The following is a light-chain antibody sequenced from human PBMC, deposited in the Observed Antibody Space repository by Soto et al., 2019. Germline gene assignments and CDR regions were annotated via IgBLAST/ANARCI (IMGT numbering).Light chain of an antibody. J-gene: IGKJ1*01. Sequence: DIQMTQSPSSLSASVGDRVTISCRARQSISSYLNWYQQKPGKAPKLLIYDASSLESGVPSRFSGSGSGTEFTLTISSLQPDDFATYYCQQYNSYWWTFGQGTKVDIK. V-gene: IGKV1-5*01. CDR2: DAS. CDR1: QSISSY. CDR3: QQYNSYWWT.